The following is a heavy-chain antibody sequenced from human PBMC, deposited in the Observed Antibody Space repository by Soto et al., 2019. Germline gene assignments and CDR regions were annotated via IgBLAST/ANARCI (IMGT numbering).Heavy chain of an antibody. CDR1: GGSISSISFH. J-gene: IGHJ5*02. CDR3: ARRERAAGTDWWFDP. D-gene: IGHD6-13*01. V-gene: IGHV4-39*01. CDR2: IYYSGST. Sequence: SETLSLTCTVSGGSISSISFHWGWIRQPPGKGLEWIGSIYYSGSTYYSPSLKSRVTISVDTSKNQFSLKLSSVTTADTAVYYCARRERAAGTDWWFDPWGQGTLVTVSS.